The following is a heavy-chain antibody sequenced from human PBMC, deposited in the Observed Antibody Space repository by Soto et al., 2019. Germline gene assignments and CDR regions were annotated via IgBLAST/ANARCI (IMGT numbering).Heavy chain of an antibody. CDR1: GYTFTNYW. Sequence: GESLKISCNGLGYTFTNYWICWVRQMPWKGLEWMGLIYPSDLDTRYSPSFQGQVTISADKSVSTAYLQWNSLKASDTAMYYCATPGPGVAASFWGQGTQVTVSS. J-gene: IGHJ4*02. CDR3: ATPGPGVAASF. D-gene: IGHD6-19*01. CDR2: IYPSDLDT. V-gene: IGHV5-51*01.